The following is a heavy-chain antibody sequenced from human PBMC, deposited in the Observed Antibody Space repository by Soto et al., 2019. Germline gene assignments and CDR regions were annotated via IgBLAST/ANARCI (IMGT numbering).Heavy chain of an antibody. CDR1: GFTFTISA. Sequence: SVKVTCKASGFTFTISAVQWVRQARGQRLEWIGWIVVGSSNTNYAQKFQERVTITRDMSTSTAYMELSSLRSEDTAVYYCAADPPPDTAMVTGYYYYYGMDVWGQGTTVTVSS. CDR3: AADPPPDTAMVTGYYYYYGMDV. CDR2: IVVGSSNT. J-gene: IGHJ6*02. D-gene: IGHD5-18*01. V-gene: IGHV1-58*01.